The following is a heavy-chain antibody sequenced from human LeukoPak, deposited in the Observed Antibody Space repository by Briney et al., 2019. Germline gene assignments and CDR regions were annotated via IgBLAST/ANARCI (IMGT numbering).Heavy chain of an antibody. CDR3: ARGSRITMVRGVQNYFDY. D-gene: IGHD3-10*01. J-gene: IGHJ4*02. Sequence: SETLSLTCAVYGGSFSGYYWSWIRQPPGKGLEWIGYIYYSGSTNYNPSLKSRVTISVDTSKNQFSLKLSSVTAADTAVYYCARGSRITMVRGVQNYFDYWGQGTLVTVSS. CDR2: IYYSGST. CDR1: GGSFSGYY. V-gene: IGHV4-59*01.